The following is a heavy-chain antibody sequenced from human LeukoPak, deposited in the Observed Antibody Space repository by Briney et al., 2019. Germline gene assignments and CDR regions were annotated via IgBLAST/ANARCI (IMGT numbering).Heavy chain of an antibody. J-gene: IGHJ4*02. CDR2: IYYSGST. CDR1: GGSFSGYY. V-gene: IGHV4-30-4*01. CDR3: ALQIGLRAMS. D-gene: IGHD2-21*02. Sequence: SEILSLTCAVYGGSFSGYYWNWIRQPPGKGLEWIGYIYYSGSTYYNPSLKSRVAISVDTSKNQFSLKLSPVTAADTAVYYCALQIGLRAMSWGQGTLVTVSS.